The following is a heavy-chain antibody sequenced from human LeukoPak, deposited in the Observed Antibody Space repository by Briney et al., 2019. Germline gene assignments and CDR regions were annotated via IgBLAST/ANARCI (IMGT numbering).Heavy chain of an antibody. J-gene: IGHJ6*03. CDR3: AKGTSPMIQVWPRDNKDFYYMDV. V-gene: IGHV4-34*01. CDR1: GGSLTDSY. D-gene: IGHD3-22*01. CDR2: INESGRT. Sequence: SETLSLTCTVDGGSLTDSYWTWIRQAPGQGLEWLGDINESGRTTYNPSPKSRVTILLDMSKKQFSLKVTSVTAADTGVYYCAKGTSPMIQVWPRDNKDFYYMDVWGEGTTVSVSS.